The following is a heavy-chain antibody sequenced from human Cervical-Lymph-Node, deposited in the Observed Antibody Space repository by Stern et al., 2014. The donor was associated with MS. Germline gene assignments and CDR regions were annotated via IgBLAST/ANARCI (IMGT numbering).Heavy chain of an antibody. V-gene: IGHV4-4*02. CDR2: VYHSGST. CDR3: ARGSSGGSGYGMDV. Sequence: VQLLQSGPGLVKPSGTLSLTCAVSGGSVRSRNWWHWVRQSPGKGLEWIGKVYHSGSTHYNPSLKSRVIISIDKSKNHLSLNLTSVTAADTAVYYCARGSSGGSGYGMDVWGQGTTIIVSS. CDR1: GGSVRSRNW. D-gene: IGHD2-15*01. J-gene: IGHJ6*02.